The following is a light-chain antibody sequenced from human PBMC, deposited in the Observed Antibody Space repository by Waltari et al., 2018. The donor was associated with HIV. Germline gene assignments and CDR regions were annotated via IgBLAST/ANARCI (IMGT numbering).Light chain of an antibody. CDR3: QSADSSGTHYV. V-gene: IGLV3-25*03. J-gene: IGLJ1*01. Sequence: SYELTQPPSVSVSPGQTARITCSGDALPKQYAYWYQQKPGQAPVVMIYKDSERPSGIPERCSGSSSGTTVTLTISGVQAEDEADYYCQSADSSGTHYVFGTGTKVTVL. CDR2: KDS. CDR1: ALPKQY.